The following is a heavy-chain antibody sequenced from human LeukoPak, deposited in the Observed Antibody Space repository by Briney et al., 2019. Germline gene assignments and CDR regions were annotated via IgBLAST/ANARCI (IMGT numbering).Heavy chain of an antibody. J-gene: IGHJ4*02. Sequence: SETLSLTCTVSGGSISTYYWSWIRQPPGKGLEWIGYVYYSGSTNYNPSLMGRVTMSVDTSKKQFSLKLSSVTAADTAVYYCARRRGYSGYAINWGQGTLVTVSS. CDR3: ARRRGYSGYAIN. D-gene: IGHD5-12*01. V-gene: IGHV4-59*01. CDR2: VYYSGST. CDR1: GGSISTYY.